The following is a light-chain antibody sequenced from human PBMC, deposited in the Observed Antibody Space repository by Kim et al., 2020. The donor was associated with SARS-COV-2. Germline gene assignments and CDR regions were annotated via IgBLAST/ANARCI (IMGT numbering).Light chain of an antibody. CDR2: GKN. V-gene: IGLV3-19*01. CDR1: SLRNYY. J-gene: IGLJ3*02. CDR3: NSRDSSGNHLWV. Sequence: SELTQDPAVSVALGQTVRITCQGDSLRNYYASWYQQKPGQAPVLVIYGKNNRPSGIPDRFSGSSSGNTASLTITGAQAEDEADYYCNSRDSSGNHLWVFG.